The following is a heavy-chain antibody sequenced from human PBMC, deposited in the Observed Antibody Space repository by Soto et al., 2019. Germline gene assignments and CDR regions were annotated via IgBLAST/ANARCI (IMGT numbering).Heavy chain of an antibody. V-gene: IGHV1-18*01. CDR2: ISAYNGNT. CDR1: GYTFTNYG. D-gene: IGHD3-9*01. Sequence: ASVKVSCKASGYTFTNYGISWVRQAPGQGLEWMGWISAYNGNTNYAQKLQGRVTMTTDTSTSTAYMELRSLRSDDTAVYYCARDYDILTGYYYYGMDVWGQGTTDTVSS. J-gene: IGHJ6*02. CDR3: ARDYDILTGYYYYGMDV.